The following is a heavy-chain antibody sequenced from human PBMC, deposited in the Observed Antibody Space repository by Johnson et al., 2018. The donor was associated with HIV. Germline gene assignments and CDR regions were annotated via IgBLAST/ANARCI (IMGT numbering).Heavy chain of an antibody. J-gene: IGHJ3*02. Sequence: QVQLVESGGRVVQRGGSLRLSCEASGFTFKTFGIHWVRQAPGKWLAWVSFIRHDGTSEYYADAVTGRFTVSRDNSQNILYLHLNSLRTDDTAMYYCAKESDHFDAVASDIWGQGTMVTVSS. CDR1: GFTFKTFG. CDR2: IRHDGTSE. V-gene: IGHV3-30*02. CDR3: AKESDHFDAVASDI. D-gene: IGHD1-14*01.